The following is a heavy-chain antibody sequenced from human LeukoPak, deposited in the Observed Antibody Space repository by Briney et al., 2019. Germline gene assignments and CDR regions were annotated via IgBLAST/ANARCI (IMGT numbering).Heavy chain of an antibody. J-gene: IGHJ3*02. V-gene: IGHV3-30*04. CDR1: GFTFSSYA. D-gene: IGHD3-10*01. CDR3: ERDFRGANIDAFDI. Sequence: AGGSLRLSCAASGFTFSSYAMHWVRQAPGKGLEWVAVISYDGSNKYYADSVKGRFTISRDNSKNTLYLQMNSLTAEDTAVYYCERDFRGANIDAFDIWGQGTMVTVSS. CDR2: ISYDGSNK.